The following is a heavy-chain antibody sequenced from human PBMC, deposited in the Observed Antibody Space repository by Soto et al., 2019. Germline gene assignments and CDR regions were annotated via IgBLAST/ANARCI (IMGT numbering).Heavy chain of an antibody. D-gene: IGHD2-21*02. V-gene: IGHV3-11*01. CDR1: GFIFSDYY. J-gene: IGHJ4*02. CDR2: ITFSGSSM. CDR3: ARSEYGDSTIEY. Sequence: QVRLVKSGGGLVQPGGSLRLSCAASGFIFSDYYMNWIRQAPGKGLEWLSFITFSGSSMKSADSVRGRFTISRDNGNNLLYLQMNNLRAEDTAVYYCARSEYGDSTIEYWGQGTRVTVSS.